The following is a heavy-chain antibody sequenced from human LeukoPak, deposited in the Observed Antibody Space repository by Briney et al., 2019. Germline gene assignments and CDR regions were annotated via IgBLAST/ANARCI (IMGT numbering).Heavy chain of an antibody. D-gene: IGHD6-19*01. CDR2: INAGNGNT. V-gene: IGHV1-3*01. CDR1: GYTFISYV. Sequence: GASVKVSCKASGYTFISYVMHWVRQAPGQRLEWMGWINAGNGNTKYSQKFQGRVTITTDESTSTAYMELSSLRSEDTAVYYCAISGGSSGWYREYFDYWGQGTLVTVSS. CDR3: AISGGSSGWYREYFDY. J-gene: IGHJ4*02.